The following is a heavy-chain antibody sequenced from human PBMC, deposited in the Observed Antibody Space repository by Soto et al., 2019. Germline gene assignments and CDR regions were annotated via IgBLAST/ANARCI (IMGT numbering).Heavy chain of an antibody. J-gene: IGHJ4*02. Sequence: QVQLVQSGAEVKKPGASVKVSCKASGYTFSVNSYMHWVRQAPGQGLEWMGWINPNSGYTNYAEKFQGRVTMTRDTSITTAYMELSRLRSDDTAVYYCVGLSAYTYGSFDYWGQGTLVTVSS. V-gene: IGHV1-2*02. CDR3: VGLSAYTYGSFDY. CDR2: INPNSGYT. CDR1: GYTFSVNSY. D-gene: IGHD5-18*01.